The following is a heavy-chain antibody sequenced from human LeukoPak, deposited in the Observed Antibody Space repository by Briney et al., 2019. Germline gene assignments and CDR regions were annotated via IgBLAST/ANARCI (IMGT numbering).Heavy chain of an antibody. J-gene: IGHJ4*02. V-gene: IGHV4-31*03. CDR3: ARGREDGYCSSTSCYTQYYFDY. Sequence: PSQTLSLTCTVSGGSISSGGYYWSWIRQHPGKGLEWIGEINHSGSTNYNPSLKSRVTISVDTSKNQFSLKLSSVTAADTAVYYCARGREDGYCSSTSCYTQYYFDYWGQGTLVTVSS. CDR2: INHSGST. CDR1: GGSISSGGYY. D-gene: IGHD2-2*02.